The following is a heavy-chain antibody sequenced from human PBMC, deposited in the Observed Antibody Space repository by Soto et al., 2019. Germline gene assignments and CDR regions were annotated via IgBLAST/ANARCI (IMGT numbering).Heavy chain of an antibody. J-gene: IGHJ4*02. V-gene: IGHV3-30*18. CDR3: AKDFFPSPDYDSSVLDY. CDR1: GFTFSSYG. CDR2: ISYDGSNK. D-gene: IGHD3-22*01. Sequence: PGGSLRLSCAASGFTFSSYGMHWVRQAPGKGLEWVAVISYDGSNKYYADSVKGRFTISRDNSKNTLYLQMNSLRAEDTAVYYCAKDFFPSPDYDSSVLDYWGQGTLVTVSS.